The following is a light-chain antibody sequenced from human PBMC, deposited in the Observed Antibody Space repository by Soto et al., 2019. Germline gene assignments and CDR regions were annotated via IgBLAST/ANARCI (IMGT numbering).Light chain of an antibody. Sequence: QSALTQPPSVSGTPGQRVCISCSGDSSTFANNYVHWYQQVPGAAPKLLMYRTDQRPSGVPERFSGSKSGTSASLTIRGLRPEDEAQYYCAAYTGNWNGPVFGGGTKLTVL. CDR2: RTD. J-gene: IGLJ2*01. CDR1: SSTFANNY. CDR3: AAYTGNWNGPV. V-gene: IGLV1-47*01.